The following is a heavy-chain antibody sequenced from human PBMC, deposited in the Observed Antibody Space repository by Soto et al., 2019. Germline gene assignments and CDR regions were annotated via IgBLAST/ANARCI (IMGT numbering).Heavy chain of an antibody. V-gene: IGHV3-23*01. CDR3: AKPPYVSGSYWYFDL. CDR2: ISGSGGST. D-gene: IGHD3-10*01. CDR1: GFTFSSYA. Sequence: GGSLRLSCAAPGFTFSSYAMSWVRQAPGKGLEWVSAISGSGGSTYYADSVKGRFTISRDNSKNTLYLQMNSLRAEDTAVYYCAKPPYVSGSYWYFDLWGRGTLVTVSS. J-gene: IGHJ2*01.